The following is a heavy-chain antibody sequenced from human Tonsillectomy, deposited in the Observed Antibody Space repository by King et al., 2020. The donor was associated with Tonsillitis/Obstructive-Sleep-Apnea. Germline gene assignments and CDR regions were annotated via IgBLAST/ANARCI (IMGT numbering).Heavy chain of an antibody. CDR1: CGSFSGYY. CDR2: INHSGST. J-gene: IGHJ5*02. CDR3: ARGGYCSSTSCYVSGWFDP. V-gene: IGHV4-34*01. D-gene: IGHD2-2*01. Sequence: VQLQQWGAGLLKPSETLSLTCAVYCGSFSGYYWSWIRQPPGKGLEWIGEINHSGSTNYNPSLKSRVTISVDTSKNQFSLKLSSVTAADTVVYYCARGGYCSSTSCYVSGWFDPWGQGTLVTVSS.